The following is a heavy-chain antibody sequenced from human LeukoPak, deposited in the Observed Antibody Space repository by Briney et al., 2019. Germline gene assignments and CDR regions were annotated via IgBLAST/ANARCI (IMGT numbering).Heavy chain of an antibody. D-gene: IGHD3-22*01. CDR1: AYTFTNYY. V-gene: IGHV1-46*01. CDR3: AREGSSGQLL. Sequence: GASVKVSCQASAYTFTNYYLHWVRQAPGQGLEWMGIINPSGGSTSYAQKFQGRVTMTRDTSTSTVYMELSSLRSEDTAVYYCAREGSSGQLLWGQGSMVTVSS. CDR2: INPSGGST. J-gene: IGHJ3*01.